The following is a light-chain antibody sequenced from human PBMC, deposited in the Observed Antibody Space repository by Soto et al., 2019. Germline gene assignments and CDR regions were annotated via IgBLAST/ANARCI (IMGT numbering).Light chain of an antibody. Sequence: QSVLTQPASVPGSPGQSITISCTGTSSDFGGYNYVSWYQQHPGKAPKLMIYEVSNRPSGVSIRFSGSKSGNTASLTISGLQAEDEADYYCSSYTSSTSLDVFGTGTKVTVL. J-gene: IGLJ1*01. V-gene: IGLV2-14*01. CDR3: SSYTSSTSLDV. CDR1: SSDFGGYNY. CDR2: EVS.